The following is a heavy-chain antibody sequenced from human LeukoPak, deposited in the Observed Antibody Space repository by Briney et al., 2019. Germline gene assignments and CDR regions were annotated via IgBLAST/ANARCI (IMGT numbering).Heavy chain of an antibody. J-gene: IGHJ4*02. Sequence: PSGTLSLTCAVSGGSISSSNWWSWLRQPPGKGLEGIGEIYHSGSTNYNPSLKSRVTISVDKSKNQFSLKLSSVTAADTAVYYCARGRRGYSYGTFDYWGQGTLVTVSS. CDR3: ARGRRGYSYGTFDY. CDR2: IYHSGST. D-gene: IGHD5-18*01. V-gene: IGHV4-4*02. CDR1: GGSISSSNW.